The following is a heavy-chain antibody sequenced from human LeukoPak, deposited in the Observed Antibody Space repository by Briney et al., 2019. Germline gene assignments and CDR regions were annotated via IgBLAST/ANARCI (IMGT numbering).Heavy chain of an antibody. Sequence: SETRSLTCTVSGGSISSGGYYWSWIRQHPGKGLEWIEYIYYSGSTYYNPSLKSRVTISVDTSKNQFSLKLSSVTAADTAVYYCARDPGGITGSSKWFDPWGQGTLVTVSS. V-gene: IGHV4-31*03. CDR1: GGSISSGGYY. CDR3: ARDPGGITGSSKWFDP. D-gene: IGHD1-20*01. CDR2: IYYSGST. J-gene: IGHJ5*02.